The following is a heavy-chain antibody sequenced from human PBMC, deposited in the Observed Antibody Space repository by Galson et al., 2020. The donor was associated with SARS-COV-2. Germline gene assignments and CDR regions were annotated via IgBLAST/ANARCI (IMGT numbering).Heavy chain of an antibody. D-gene: IGHD6-6*01. Sequence: SETLSLTCAVYGGSLSGYYWSWIRQPPGKGREWMGEINHSELTDYNPSPKSRVTISVDTSKNQFSLKLSSVTAADTAVYYCARGGDSSSSKNKFYYMDVWGKGTTVTVSS. J-gene: IGHJ6*03. V-gene: IGHV4-34*01. CDR2: INHSELT. CDR1: GGSLSGYY. CDR3: ARGGDSSSSKNKFYYMDV.